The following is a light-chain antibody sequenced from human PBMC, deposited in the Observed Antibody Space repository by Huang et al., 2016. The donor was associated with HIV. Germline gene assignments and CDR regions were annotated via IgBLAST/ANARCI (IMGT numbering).Light chain of an antibody. J-gene: IGKJ2*01. CDR1: QSVGST. CDR3: QQYYKLYT. Sequence: IVMTQSPGTLSVSPGERATLSCRASQSVGSTLAWYQQKPCQSPRLLIYGASTRATGIPARFSGSGSWTEFTLTISSLQSEDFAVYYCQQYYKLYTFGQGTKLEIK. CDR2: GAS. V-gene: IGKV3-15*01.